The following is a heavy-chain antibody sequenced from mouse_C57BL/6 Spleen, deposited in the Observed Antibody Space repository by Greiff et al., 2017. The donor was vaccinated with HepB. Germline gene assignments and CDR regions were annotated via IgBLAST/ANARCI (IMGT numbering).Heavy chain of an antibody. CDR1: GFTFSSYA. Sequence: EVKLVESGEGLVKPGGSLKLSCAASGFTFSSYAMSWVRQTPEKRLEWVAYISSGGDYIYYADTVKGRFTISRDNARNTLYLQISSLKSEDTAMYYCTRVNYDYDGYAMDYWGQGTSVTVSS. CDR3: TRVNYDYDGYAMDY. J-gene: IGHJ4*01. CDR2: ISSGGDYI. D-gene: IGHD2-4*01. V-gene: IGHV5-9-1*02.